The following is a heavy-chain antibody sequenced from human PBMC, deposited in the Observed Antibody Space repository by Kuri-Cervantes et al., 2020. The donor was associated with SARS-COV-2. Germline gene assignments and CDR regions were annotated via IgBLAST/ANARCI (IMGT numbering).Heavy chain of an antibody. J-gene: IGHJ4*02. V-gene: IGHV4-34*01. D-gene: IGHD3-10*01. CDR2: INRSGST. CDR3: ARTTMVRGYYFDY. CDR1: GFTFSNAW. Sequence: ESLKISCAASGFTFSNAWMSWVRQAPGKGLEWIGEINRSGSTNYNPSLKSRVTVSVDTSKNQFSLKLSSVAAADTAVYYCARTTMVRGYYFDYWGQGTLVTVSS.